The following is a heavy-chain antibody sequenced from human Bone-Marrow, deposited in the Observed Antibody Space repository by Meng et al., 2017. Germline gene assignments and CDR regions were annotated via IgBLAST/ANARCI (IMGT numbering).Heavy chain of an antibody. V-gene: IGHV4-4*02. CDR2: IYHSESA. Sequence: PPEAAGRCVFRPSVTLSVTCADCVGSISNSYWCIWVRHPQGKGLELIGEIYHSESANSNPSLKSRVTISVDKSKNQFSLKLSSVTAADTAVYYWARARGIAVAEPWDYWGQGTLVTVSS. CDR3: ARARGIAVAEPWDY. J-gene: IGHJ4*02. CDR1: VGSISNSYW. D-gene: IGHD6-19*01.